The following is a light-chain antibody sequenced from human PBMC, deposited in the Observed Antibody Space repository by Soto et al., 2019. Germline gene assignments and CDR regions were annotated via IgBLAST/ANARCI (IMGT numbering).Light chain of an antibody. V-gene: IGLV7-46*01. Sequence: QAVVTQEPSLTVSPGGTVTLTCGSSTGTVTSGHYPYWFQQKPGQAPRTLIYDTVKKHSWTPARFSGSLLGGKAALTLSGAQPQDEAHYYCLLSYHGPYVFGPRTKATAL. CDR1: TGTVTSGHY. J-gene: IGLJ1*01. CDR3: LLSYHGPYV. CDR2: DTV.